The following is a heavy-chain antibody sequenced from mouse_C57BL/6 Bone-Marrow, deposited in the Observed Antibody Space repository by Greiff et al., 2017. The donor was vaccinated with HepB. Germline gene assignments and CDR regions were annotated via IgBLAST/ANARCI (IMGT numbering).Heavy chain of an antibody. CDR2: IYPRSGNT. J-gene: IGHJ3*01. Sequence: QVQLKQSGAELARPGASVKLSCKASGYTFTSYGISWVKQRTGQGLEWIGEIYPRSGNTYYNEKFKGKATLTAGKSSSTAYMELRSLTSEDSAVYFCARYGNYVFWFAYWGQGTLVTVSA. CDR1: GYTFTSYG. CDR3: ARYGNYVFWFAY. D-gene: IGHD2-1*01. V-gene: IGHV1-81*01.